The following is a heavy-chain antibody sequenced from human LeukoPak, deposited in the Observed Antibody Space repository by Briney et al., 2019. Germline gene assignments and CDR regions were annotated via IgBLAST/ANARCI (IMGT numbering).Heavy chain of an antibody. CDR2: ISYDGSNK. J-gene: IGHJ6*02. Sequence: GRSLRLFCAASGFTFSSYAMHWVRQAPGKGLEWVAVISYDGSNKYYADSVKGRFTISRDNSKNTLYLQMNSLRAEDTAVYYCARALLTSYYYGMDVWGQGTTVTVSS. CDR1: GFTFSSYA. CDR3: ARALLTSYYYGMDV. D-gene: IGHD2-8*01. V-gene: IGHV3-30-3*01.